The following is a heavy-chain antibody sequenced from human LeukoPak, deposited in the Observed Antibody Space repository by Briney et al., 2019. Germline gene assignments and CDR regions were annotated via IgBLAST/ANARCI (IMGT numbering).Heavy chain of an antibody. CDR2: ISTTGGTT. CDR1: GLTFSSYG. D-gene: IGHD3-16*01. J-gene: IGHJ4*02. V-gene: IGHV3-23*01. CDR3: AKGYAVGSIDY. Sequence: PGGSLRLSCAASGLTFSSYGMSWVRQAPGRGLEWVSAISTTGGTTYYADSVRGRFTISRDNSKNTVSLQMESLRAEDTALYYCAKGYAVGSIDYWGQGTLVTVSS.